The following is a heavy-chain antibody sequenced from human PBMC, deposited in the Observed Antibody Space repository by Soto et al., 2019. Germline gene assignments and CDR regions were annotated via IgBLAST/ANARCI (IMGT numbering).Heavy chain of an antibody. J-gene: IGHJ4*02. V-gene: IGHV4-31*03. D-gene: IGHD4-17*01. CDR2: IYYSGST. Sequence: QVQLQESGPGLVKPSQTLSLTCTVSGGSISSGGYYWSWIRQHPGKGLEWIGYIYYSGSTYYNPSLKSRVTISVDTSKTPFSLKLSSVTAADTAVYYCASDEERDGDRGFDYWGQGTLVTVSS. CDR1: GGSISSGGYY. CDR3: ASDEERDGDRGFDY.